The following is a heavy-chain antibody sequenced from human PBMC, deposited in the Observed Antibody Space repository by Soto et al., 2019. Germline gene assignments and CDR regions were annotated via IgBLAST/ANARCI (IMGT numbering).Heavy chain of an antibody. D-gene: IGHD1-26*01. V-gene: IGHV4-39*07. CDR1: GGSISSSSYY. CDR3: ARRYGGTIDY. Sequence: PSETLSLTCTVSGGSISSSSYYWGWIRQPPGKGLEWIGSIYYSGSTNYNPSLKSRVTISVDTSKNQFSLKLSSVTAADTAVYYCARRYGGTIDYWGQGPLVTVSS. J-gene: IGHJ4*02. CDR2: IYYSGST.